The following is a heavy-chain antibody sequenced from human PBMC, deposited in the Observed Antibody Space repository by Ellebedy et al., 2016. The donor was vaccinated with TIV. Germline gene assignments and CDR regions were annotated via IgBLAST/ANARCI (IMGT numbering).Heavy chain of an antibody. V-gene: IGHV4-34*09. CDR2: INHSGST. D-gene: IGHD3-22*01. Sequence: MPSETLSLTCAVYGGSFSGYYWSWIRQPPGKGLEWIGEINHSGSTNYNPSLKSRVTISLDTSKNQFSLKLSSVTAADTAVYYCARGMKDSSGYFYWYFDLWGRGTLVTVSS. CDR1: GGSFSGYY. J-gene: IGHJ2*01. CDR3: ARGMKDSSGYFYWYFDL.